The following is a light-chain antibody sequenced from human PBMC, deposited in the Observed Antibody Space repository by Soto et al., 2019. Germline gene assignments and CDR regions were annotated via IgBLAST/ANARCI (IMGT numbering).Light chain of an antibody. CDR2: GAS. CDR3: QQFNNYPLT. Sequence: EIVMTQSPATLSVSPGEGATLSCRASQGITTNLAWYQQKPGQPPRLLIYGASTRATGIPARFSGSGSGTEFILTISSLQSEDFALYYCQQFNNYPLTFGGGTRVEI. V-gene: IGKV3-15*01. CDR1: QGITTN. J-gene: IGKJ4*01.